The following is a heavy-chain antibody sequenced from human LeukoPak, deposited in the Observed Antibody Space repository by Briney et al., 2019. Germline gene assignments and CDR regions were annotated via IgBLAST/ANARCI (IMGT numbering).Heavy chain of an antibody. Sequence: SETLSLTCTVSGGSISSYYWSWIRQPPGKGLEWIGYIYYSGSTNYNPSLKSRVTISVETSKNKFSLQLSSVTAADTAVYYCARLRHGYGLDYWGQGTLVTVSS. D-gene: IGHD1-1*01. V-gene: IGHV4-59*12. CDR1: GGSISSYY. CDR2: IYYSGST. J-gene: IGHJ4*02. CDR3: ARLRHGYGLDY.